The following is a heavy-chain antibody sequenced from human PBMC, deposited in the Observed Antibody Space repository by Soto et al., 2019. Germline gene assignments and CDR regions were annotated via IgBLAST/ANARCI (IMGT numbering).Heavy chain of an antibody. V-gene: IGHV3-33*01. CDR1: GFTFSTYG. CDR2: TWNDGSHK. CDR3: TTELHDMEAFDS. J-gene: IGHJ3*02. D-gene: IGHD1-7*01. Sequence: QVQLLESGGGVVQPGRSLRLSCVASGFTFSTYGMHWVRQAPGKGLEWVAITWNDGSHKYYADPVKGRFTISRDNCKNQLYLQINSLRAEDSAVYYSTTELHDMEAFDSWGQGRMVTVSS.